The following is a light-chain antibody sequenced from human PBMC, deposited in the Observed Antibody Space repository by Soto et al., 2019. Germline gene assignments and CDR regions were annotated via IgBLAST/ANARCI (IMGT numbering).Light chain of an antibody. V-gene: IGKV3-15*01. CDR3: QQYNNWPLT. Sequence: VVMPQSPATLSGSPGERATLSCRASQSVSSNLAWYQQKPGQAPRLLIYGASTRATGIPARFSGSGSGIEFTLTISSLQSEDFAVYYCQQYNNWPLTFGQGTKVDVK. CDR1: QSVSSN. J-gene: IGKJ1*01. CDR2: GAS.